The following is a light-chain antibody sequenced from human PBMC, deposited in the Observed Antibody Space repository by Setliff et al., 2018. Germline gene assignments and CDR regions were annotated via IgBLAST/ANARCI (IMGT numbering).Light chain of an antibody. V-gene: IGLV1-51*01. Sequence: QSVLAQPPSVSAAPGQKVTISCSGSSSNIGNNYVSWYQRLPGTAPKLLIYDNKRPSGIPDRFSGSKSGTSATLGITGLQTGDEADYYCGAWDRSLSVYVFGTGTKVTVL. CDR2: DNK. CDR3: GAWDRSLSVYV. J-gene: IGLJ1*01. CDR1: SSNIGNNY.